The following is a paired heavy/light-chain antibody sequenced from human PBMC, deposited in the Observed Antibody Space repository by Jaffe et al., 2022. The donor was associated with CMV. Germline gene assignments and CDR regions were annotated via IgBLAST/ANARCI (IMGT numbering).Light chain of an antibody. J-gene: IGKJ4*01. Sequence: EIVMTQSPATLSVSPGERATLSCRASQSVSSNLAWYQQKPGQAPRLLISGASTRATGIPARFSGSGSGTEFTLTISSLQSEDFAVYYCQQYDDWPPLTFGGGTKVEIK. CDR3: QQYDDWPPLT. CDR1: QSVSSN. V-gene: IGKV3D-15*01. CDR2: GAS.
Heavy chain of an antibody. CDR1: GFTFSSHG. Sequence: QVQLVESGGGVVQSGRSLRLSCAASGFTFSSHGMYWVRQAPGKGLEWVAGIWYDGSNKNYADSVKGRFTISRDNSENTLYLEMNSLRAEDTAVYYCARDRSSGWGYFQHWGQGTLVTVSA. CDR2: IWYDGSNK. J-gene: IGHJ1*01. V-gene: IGHV3-33*01. CDR3: ARDRSSGWGYFQH. D-gene: IGHD6-19*01.